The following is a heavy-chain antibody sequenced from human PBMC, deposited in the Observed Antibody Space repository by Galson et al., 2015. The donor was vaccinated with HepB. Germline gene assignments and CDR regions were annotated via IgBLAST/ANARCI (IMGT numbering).Heavy chain of an antibody. CDR1: GGTFSSYA. J-gene: IGHJ6*02. D-gene: IGHD6-13*01. Sequence: SVKVSCKASGGTFSSYAISWVRQAPGQGLEWMGGIIPIFGTANYAQKFQGRVTITADESTSTAYMELSSLRSEDTAVYYCATPTNKPAAIAAAGLYYYYGMYVWGQGTTVTVSS. V-gene: IGHV1-69*13. CDR2: IIPIFGTA. CDR3: ATPTNKPAAIAAAGLYYYYGMYV.